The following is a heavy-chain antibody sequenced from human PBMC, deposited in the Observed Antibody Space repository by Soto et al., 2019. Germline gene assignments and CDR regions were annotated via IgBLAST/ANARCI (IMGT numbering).Heavy chain of an antibody. J-gene: IGHJ4*02. CDR3: ATHMTAVTTSFDY. V-gene: IGHV3-23*01. CDR2: TSGSGGNT. D-gene: IGHD4-17*01. Sequence: EVQLLESGGGLVQPGGSLRLSCAASGFTFSSYAMSWVRQAPGKGLEWVSATSGSGGNTYYADSVKGRFTISRDNSKNTLYLQMNSLRAEDTAVYYCATHMTAVTTSFDYWGQGTLVTVSS. CDR1: GFTFSSYA.